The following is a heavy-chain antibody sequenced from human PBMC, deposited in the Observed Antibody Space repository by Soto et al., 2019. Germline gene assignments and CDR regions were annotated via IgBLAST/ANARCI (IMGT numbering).Heavy chain of an antibody. J-gene: IGHJ6*02. CDR1: GFTFSSYG. V-gene: IGHV3-30*18. D-gene: IGHD2-2*01. Sequence: GGSLRLSCAASGFTFSSYGMHWVRQAPGKXLEWVAVISYDGSDKYYADSVKGRFTISRDNSKNTLYLQMNSRRAEDTAVYYCAKSPAIVVVPAAMGGMDVWGQGTTVTVS. CDR3: AKSPAIVVVPAAMGGMDV. CDR2: ISYDGSDK.